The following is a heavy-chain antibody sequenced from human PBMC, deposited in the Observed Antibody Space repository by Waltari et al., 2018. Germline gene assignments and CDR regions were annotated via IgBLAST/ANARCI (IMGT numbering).Heavy chain of an antibody. CDR2: IWYDGSNK. V-gene: IGHV3-33*08. CDR1: GFTFSSYG. D-gene: IGHD6-13*01. Sequence: QVQLVESGGGVVQPGRSLRLSCAASGFTFSSYGMHWVRQAPGKGLEWVAVIWYDGSNKYYADAVKGRFTISRDNSKNTLYLQMNSLRSDDTAVYYCARVGSNLAAAGNGNFDYWGQGTLVTVSS. CDR3: ARVGSNLAAAGNGNFDY. J-gene: IGHJ4*02.